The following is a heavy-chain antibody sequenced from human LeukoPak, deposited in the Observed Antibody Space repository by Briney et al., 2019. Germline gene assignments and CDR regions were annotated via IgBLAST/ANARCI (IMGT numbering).Heavy chain of an antibody. CDR3: ARTEVLVVYATVDY. D-gene: IGHD2-8*02. CDR2: ISAYNGNT. V-gene: IGHV1-18*01. Sequence: ASVKVSCKASSYTFTSYGISWVRQAPGQGLEGMGWISAYNGNTNYAQKLQGRVTMTTDTSTSTAYMELRSLRSDDTAVYYCARTEVLVVYATVDYWGQGTLVTVSS. CDR1: SYTFTSYG. J-gene: IGHJ4*02.